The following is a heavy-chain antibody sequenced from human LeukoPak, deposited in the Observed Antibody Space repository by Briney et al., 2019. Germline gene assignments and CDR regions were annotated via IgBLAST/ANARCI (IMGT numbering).Heavy chain of an antibody. D-gene: IGHD3-3*01. CDR1: DGSLSGSY. Sequence: SETLSLTCAVSDGSLSGSYWTWIRQTPGKGLEWIGEINHSGSTNYNPSLKSRVTISVDTSKNQFSLKLSSVTAADTAVYYCARAVEDFWSAHYYMDVWGKGTTVTVSS. J-gene: IGHJ6*03. CDR2: INHSGST. V-gene: IGHV4-34*01. CDR3: ARAVEDFWSAHYYMDV.